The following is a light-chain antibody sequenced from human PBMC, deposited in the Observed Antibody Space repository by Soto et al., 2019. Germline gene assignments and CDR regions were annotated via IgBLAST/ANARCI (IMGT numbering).Light chain of an antibody. V-gene: IGKV1-5*01. CDR2: GAS. J-gene: IGKJ1*01. CDR3: QQYGNSPQT. Sequence: DIQMTQSPSTLSASVGDRVTIACRASRSISPWLAWYQQKPGKPPKLLIYGASSLAAGVPSRFSGSGSGTDFTLTISRLEPEDFAVYYCQQYGNSPQTFGQGTKVDIK. CDR1: RSISPW.